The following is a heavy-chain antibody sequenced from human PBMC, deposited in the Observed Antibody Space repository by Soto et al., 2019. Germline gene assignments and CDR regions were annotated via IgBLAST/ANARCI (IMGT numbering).Heavy chain of an antibody. CDR1: GYTFTSYY. CDR3: GRETPFIAVAGNSTLPYYYYGMDV. Sequence: GASVKVSCKASGYTFTSYYMHWVRQAPGQGLEWMGIINPSGGSTSYAQKFQGRVTMTRDTSTSTVYMELSSLRSEDTAVYYCGRETPFIAVAGNSTLPYYYYGMDVWGQGTTVTVSS. CDR2: INPSGGST. D-gene: IGHD6-19*01. J-gene: IGHJ6*02. V-gene: IGHV1-46*01.